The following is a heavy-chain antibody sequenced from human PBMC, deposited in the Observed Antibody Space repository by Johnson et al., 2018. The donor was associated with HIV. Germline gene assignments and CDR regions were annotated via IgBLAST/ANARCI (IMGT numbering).Heavy chain of an antibody. CDR1: GFTFSSYG. V-gene: IGHV3-30*02. CDR2: IRYDGSNK. J-gene: IGHJ3*02. CDR3: ARGHSSSSDAFDI. D-gene: IGHD6-6*01. Sequence: ESGGGVVQPGGSLRLSCAASGFTFSSYGMHWVRQAPGKGLEWVAFIRYDGSNKYYAVSVKGRFTISRDNSKNTLYLQMNSLTADDTAVYYCARGHSSSSDAFDIWGQGTMVTVSS.